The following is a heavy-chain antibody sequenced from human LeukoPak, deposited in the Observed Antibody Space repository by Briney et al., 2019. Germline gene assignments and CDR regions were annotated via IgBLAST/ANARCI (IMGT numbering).Heavy chain of an antibody. CDR2: IYYSGST. CDR1: GGSISSYY. J-gene: IGHJ4*02. Sequence: SETLSLTCTVSGGSISSYYWSWIRQPPGKGLEWIGYIYYSGSTNYNPSLKSRVTISVDTSKNQFSLKLSSVTAADTAVYYCARVVEMANADWGQGTLVTVSS. V-gene: IGHV4-59*08. CDR3: ARVVEMANAD. D-gene: IGHD5-24*01.